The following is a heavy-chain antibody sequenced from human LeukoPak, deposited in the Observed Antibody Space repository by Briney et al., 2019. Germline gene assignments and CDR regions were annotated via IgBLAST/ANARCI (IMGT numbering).Heavy chain of an antibody. CDR3: ASEIHCTNGVCYLKDAFDI. CDR2: INPNSGGT. Sequence: ASVKVSCKASGYTFTGYYMHWVRQAPGQGLEWMGWINPNSGGTNYAQKFQGRVTMTRDTSINTAYMELSRLRSDDTAVYFCASEIHCTNGVCYLKDAFDIWGQGTMVTVSS. CDR1: GYTFTGYY. J-gene: IGHJ3*02. D-gene: IGHD2-8*01. V-gene: IGHV1-2*02.